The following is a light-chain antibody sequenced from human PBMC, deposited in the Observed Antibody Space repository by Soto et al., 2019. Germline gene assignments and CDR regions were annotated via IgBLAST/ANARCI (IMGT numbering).Light chain of an antibody. J-gene: IGLJ2*01. Sequence: QSVLTQPPSASGTPGQRVTISCSGSSSNIGSNTVNWYRQLPGTAPKLLIYNNNQRPSGVPDRFSGSKSGTSASLAISGLQSEDEAVYYCAAWDDSLNGVVFGGGTKLTVL. CDR2: NNN. CDR3: AAWDDSLNGVV. CDR1: SSNIGSNT. V-gene: IGLV1-44*01.